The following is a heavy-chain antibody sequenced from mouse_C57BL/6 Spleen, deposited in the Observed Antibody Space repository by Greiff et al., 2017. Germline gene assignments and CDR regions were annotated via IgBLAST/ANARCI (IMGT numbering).Heavy chain of an antibody. Sequence: QVQLKQSGPELVKPGASVKISCKASGYSFTSYYIHWVKQRPGQGLEWIGWIYPGSGNTKYNEKFKGKATLTADTSSSTAYMQLSSLTSEDSAVYSCALYSNYPLYAMDYWGQGTSGTVSS. CDR1: GYSFTSYY. CDR3: ALYSNYPLYAMDY. V-gene: IGHV1-66*01. D-gene: IGHD2-5*01. J-gene: IGHJ4*01. CDR2: IYPGSGNT.